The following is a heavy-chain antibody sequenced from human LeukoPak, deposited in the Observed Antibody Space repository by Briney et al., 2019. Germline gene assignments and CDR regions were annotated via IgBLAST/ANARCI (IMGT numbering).Heavy chain of an antibody. Sequence: PGGSLRLSCAASGFAFSSYAMHWVRQAPGKGLEWVAVLSYDGSNKYYGDSVKGRFTISRDNSKNTLYLQMNSLRAEDTAVYYCAKDSGGGYYYYYGMDVWGQGTTVTVSS. V-gene: IGHV3-30*04. D-gene: IGHD2-15*01. CDR2: LSYDGSNK. CDR3: AKDSGGGYYYYYGMDV. J-gene: IGHJ6*02. CDR1: GFAFSSYA.